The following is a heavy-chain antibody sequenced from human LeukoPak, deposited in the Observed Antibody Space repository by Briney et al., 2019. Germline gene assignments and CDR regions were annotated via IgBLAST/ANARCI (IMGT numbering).Heavy chain of an antibody. D-gene: IGHD6-19*01. Sequence: SETLSLTCTVSGGSISSYYWSWIRQPPGKGLEWIGEINHSGSTNYNLSLKSRVTISVDTSKNQFSLKLSSVTAADTAVYYCARGGIAVAATEASYYFDYWGQGTLVTVSS. CDR1: GGSISSYY. CDR2: INHSGST. CDR3: ARGGIAVAATEASYYFDY. J-gene: IGHJ4*02. V-gene: IGHV4-34*01.